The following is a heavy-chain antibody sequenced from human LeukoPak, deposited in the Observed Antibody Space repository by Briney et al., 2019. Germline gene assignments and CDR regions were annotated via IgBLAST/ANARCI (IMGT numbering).Heavy chain of an antibody. CDR3: ARSLVVSPAVDY. Sequence: GGSLRLSCAASGFTFSSYSMNWVRQAPGKGLEWFSSISSSSSYIYYADSVKGRFTISRDNAKNSLYLQMNSLRAEDTAVYYCARSLVVSPAVDYWGQGTLVTVSS. J-gene: IGHJ4*02. CDR1: GFTFSSYS. V-gene: IGHV3-21*01. D-gene: IGHD2-15*01. CDR2: ISSSSSYI.